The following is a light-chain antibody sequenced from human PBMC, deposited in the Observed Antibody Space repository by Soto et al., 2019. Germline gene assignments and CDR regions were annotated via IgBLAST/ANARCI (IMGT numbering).Light chain of an antibody. CDR3: QSYDSSLSGSGV. CDR2: GSS. CDR1: SSNIGAGYD. Sequence: QSALTQPPSASGSPGQSVTISCTGNSSNIGAGYDVHWYQQLPGTAPKLLIYGSSNRPSGVPDRFSGSKSATSASLAITGLQAEDEADYYCQSYDSSLSGSGVFGTGTKLTVL. V-gene: IGLV1-40*01. J-gene: IGLJ1*01.